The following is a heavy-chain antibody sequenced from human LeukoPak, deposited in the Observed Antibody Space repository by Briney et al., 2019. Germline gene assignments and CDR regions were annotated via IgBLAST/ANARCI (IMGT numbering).Heavy chain of an antibody. V-gene: IGHV3-21*01. D-gene: IGHD3-3*01. CDR1: GFTFSSYS. CDR3: ARDAHYDFWSGYYSTWPLGY. CDR2: ISSSISYI. J-gene: IGHJ4*02. Sequence: GGSLRLSCAASGFTFSSYSINWVRQAPGKGLGWVSSISSSISYIYYADSVKGRFTISRDNAKNSLYLQMNSLRAEDTAVYYCARDAHYDFWSGYYSTWPLGYWGQGTLVTVSS.